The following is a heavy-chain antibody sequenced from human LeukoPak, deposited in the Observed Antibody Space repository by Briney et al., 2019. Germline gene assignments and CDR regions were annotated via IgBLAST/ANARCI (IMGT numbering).Heavy chain of an antibody. D-gene: IGHD4-23*01. J-gene: IGHJ3*02. V-gene: IGHV1-2*06. CDR3: AITVVANAFDN. CDR2: INPNTGDT. Sequence: ASVKVSCKAPGYTFTYYYIHWLRQAPGQGLEWMGRINPNTGDTNYAQKFQGRVTMTRDTFITTAYMDLSGLRSDDTALYYCAITVVANAFDNWGQGTMITVSS. CDR1: GYTFTYYY.